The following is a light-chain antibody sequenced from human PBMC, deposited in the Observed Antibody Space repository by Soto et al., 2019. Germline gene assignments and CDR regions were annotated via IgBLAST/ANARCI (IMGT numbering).Light chain of an antibody. Sequence: DIQMTQSPSSLSASIGDRVTITCRASQYISSWLAWYQQKPGKAPKLLMFDTFSLESGVPSRFSGSRSGTEFTLTIISLQPDDDATSYCQQYNSYSPLTFGGGTKVEIK. J-gene: IGKJ4*01. CDR3: QQYNSYSPLT. CDR1: QYISSW. V-gene: IGKV1-5*01. CDR2: DTF.